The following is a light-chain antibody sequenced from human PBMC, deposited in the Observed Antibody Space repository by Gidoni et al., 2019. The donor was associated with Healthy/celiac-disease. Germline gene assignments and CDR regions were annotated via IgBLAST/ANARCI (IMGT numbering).Light chain of an antibody. V-gene: IGKV1D-12*01. Sequence: DIQMTQSPSSLSASVGDNITISCRASQGVKNWLAWYQQKPGKAPKLLISSASSLQTGVPLRFSGSGFGTDFTLTITGLQPEDFATYYCQQANSLPYNFGQGTKVEIK. CDR1: QGVKNW. CDR2: SAS. CDR3: QQANSLPYN. J-gene: IGKJ2*01.